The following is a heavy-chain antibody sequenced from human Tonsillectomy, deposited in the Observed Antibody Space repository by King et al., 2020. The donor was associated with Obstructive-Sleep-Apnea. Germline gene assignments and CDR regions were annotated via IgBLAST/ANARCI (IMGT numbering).Heavy chain of an antibody. CDR3: AREGSTSFDY. Sequence: VQLVESGGGLVKPGGSLRLSCAASGFTFSTDRMNWVRQAPGKGLEWVSSISRGISYIYYEDSVEGRFTTSRDNSKNSLYLQLNSLRAEDTAVYYCAREGSTSFDYWGQGTLVTVSS. CDR2: ISRGISYI. J-gene: IGHJ4*02. V-gene: IGHV3-21*01. CDR1: GFTFSTDR. D-gene: IGHD2-2*01.